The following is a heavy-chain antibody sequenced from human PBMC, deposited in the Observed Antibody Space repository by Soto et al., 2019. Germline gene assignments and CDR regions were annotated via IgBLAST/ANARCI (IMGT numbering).Heavy chain of an antibody. Sequence: EVRLLESGGGLVQPGGSLRLSCAASGFTFSSYAMNWVRQAPGKGLEWVSTISGSGGSTYYADSVKGRFTISRDNSRSTLSLQMSSLRAEDTAVYYCAKDVYSGGSTFDYWGQGTLVTVSS. CDR1: GFTFSSYA. CDR2: ISGSGGST. D-gene: IGHD6-25*01. J-gene: IGHJ4*02. V-gene: IGHV3-23*01. CDR3: AKDVYSGGSTFDY.